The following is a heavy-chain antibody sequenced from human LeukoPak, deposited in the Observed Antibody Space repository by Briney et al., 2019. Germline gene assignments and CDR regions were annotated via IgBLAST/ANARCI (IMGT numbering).Heavy chain of an antibody. CDR3: AMLRLGELSLLANAYDI. CDR1: GSSVNSDQY. CDR2: VHQTGSP. V-gene: IGHV4-38-2*01. D-gene: IGHD3-16*02. J-gene: IGHJ3*02. Sequence: SETLSLTCDVSGSSVNSDQYWGWMRHSPGAGLEWIGGVHQTGSPYYNPSLGSRVSLSMDSTKNSFSLRLTSVTAADTAVYYCAMLRLGELSLLANAYDIWGQGTMVIVSS.